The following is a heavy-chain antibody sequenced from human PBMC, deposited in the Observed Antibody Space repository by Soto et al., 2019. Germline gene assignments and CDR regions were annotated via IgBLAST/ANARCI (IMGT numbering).Heavy chain of an antibody. CDR2: INQDGSEK. CDR3: ARVRSRDWEMLQMVTYFYYGMDV. J-gene: IGHJ6*02. Sequence: EVQLVESGGGLVQPRGSLRLSCAVSGFTFTFYWMAWVRQAPGKGLEWVANINQDGSEKYYVDSVKGRFTISRDDDKNSLYLQMNSLGAEDTAVYYCARVRSRDWEMLQMVTYFYYGMDVWGQGTTVTVSS. CDR1: GFTFTFYW. V-gene: IGHV3-7*01. D-gene: IGHD1-26*01.